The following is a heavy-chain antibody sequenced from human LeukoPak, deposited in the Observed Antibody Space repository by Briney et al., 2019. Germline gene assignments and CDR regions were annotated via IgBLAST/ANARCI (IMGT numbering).Heavy chain of an antibody. CDR1: GGSISTYY. CDR3: TRETGYGLIDY. V-gene: IGHV4-39*07. Sequence: SETLSLTGTVSGGSISTYYWGWIRQAPGKGLEWFGSIYYSGNTYYNSSLKSRVTISLDTSKNQFSLTLFSVTAADTDMYYCTRETGYGLIDYWGQGTLVTVSS. D-gene: IGHD3-9*01. CDR2: IYYSGNT. J-gene: IGHJ4*02.